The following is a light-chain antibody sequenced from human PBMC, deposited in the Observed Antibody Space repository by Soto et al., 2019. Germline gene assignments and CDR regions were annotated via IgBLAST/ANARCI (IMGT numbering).Light chain of an antibody. J-gene: IGLJ2*01. CDR3: GTWDSSLSAGV. CDR1: SSNIGDNY. CDR2: DNN. V-gene: IGLV1-51*01. Sequence: QSVLTQPPSVSAAPGQKVAISCSGSSSNIGDNYVSWYQQVPGTAPKLLIYDNNKRPSGIPDRFSGSKSGTSATLAITGLQTGDDADYYCGTWDSSLSAGVFGGGTKLTVL.